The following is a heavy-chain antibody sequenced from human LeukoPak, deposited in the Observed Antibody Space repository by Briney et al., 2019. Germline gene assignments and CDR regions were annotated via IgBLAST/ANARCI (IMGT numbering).Heavy chain of an antibody. J-gene: IGHJ4*02. CDR3: AREGPNCSGGSCYPYYFDY. D-gene: IGHD2-15*01. Sequence: GGSLRLSCAASGFTFSAYALHWVRQAPGKGLEYVSGISNNENSTYYANSVKGRFTISRDDSKNTLFLQMGSLGAEDTAVYYCAREGPNCSGGSCYPYYFDYWGQGTLVTVSS. V-gene: IGHV3-64*01. CDR2: ISNNENST. CDR1: GFTFSAYA.